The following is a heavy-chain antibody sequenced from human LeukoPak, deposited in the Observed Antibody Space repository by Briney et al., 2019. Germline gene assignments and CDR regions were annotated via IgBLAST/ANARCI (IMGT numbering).Heavy chain of an antibody. Sequence: PSETLSLTCTVSGGSISSYYWSWIRQPPGKGLEWIGYIYYSGSTNYNPSLKSRVTISVDTSKNQFSLKLSSVTAADTAVYYCARVGQLVRFDPWGQGTLVTVSS. CDR2: IYYSGST. J-gene: IGHJ5*02. D-gene: IGHD6-13*01. CDR3: ARVGQLVRFDP. CDR1: GGSISSYY. V-gene: IGHV4-59*12.